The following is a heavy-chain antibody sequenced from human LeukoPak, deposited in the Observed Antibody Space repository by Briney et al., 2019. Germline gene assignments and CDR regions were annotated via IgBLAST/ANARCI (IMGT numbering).Heavy chain of an antibody. V-gene: IGHV3-30*03. CDR1: GFTFSSYW. CDR2: ILENGSYQ. D-gene: IGHD6-19*01. J-gene: IGHJ4*02. CDR3: ARVQGGGYRTADY. Sequence: GGSLRLSCAASGFTFSSYWMSWVRQAPGKGLDWVAVILENGSYQYYADSVKGRFTISRDNSKNTLFLQMNSLRGEDSAIYFCARVQGGGYRTADYWGQGTLVTVSS.